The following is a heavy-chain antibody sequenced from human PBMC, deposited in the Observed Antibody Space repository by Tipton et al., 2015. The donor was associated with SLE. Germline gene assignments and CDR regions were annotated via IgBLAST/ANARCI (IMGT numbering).Heavy chain of an antibody. V-gene: IGHV3-30-3*01. CDR1: GFTFSSYA. D-gene: IGHD3-16*01. CDR3: AKGGTIDP. CDR2: ISYDGSSK. Sequence: SLRLSCAASGFTFSSYAMHWVRQAPGKGLEWVAVISYDGSSKYYADSVKGRFTISRDNSKNTLYLQMNSLRAEDTAVYYCAKGGTIDPRGQGTLVTVSS. J-gene: IGHJ5*02.